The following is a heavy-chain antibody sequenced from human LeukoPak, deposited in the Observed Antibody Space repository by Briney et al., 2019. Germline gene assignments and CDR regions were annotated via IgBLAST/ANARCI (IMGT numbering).Heavy chain of an antibody. Sequence: GSLRLSCAASGFTFSAYAMSWVRQAPGKGLEWVSAISGSGGSTYYADSVKGRFTISRDNSKNTLNLQMKSLRAEDTAVYFCAKAISPRLDYYYGMDVWGQGTTVTVSS. CDR1: GFTFSAYA. CDR3: AKAISPRLDYYYGMDV. D-gene: IGHD3-3*01. V-gene: IGHV3-23*01. CDR2: ISGSGGST. J-gene: IGHJ6*02.